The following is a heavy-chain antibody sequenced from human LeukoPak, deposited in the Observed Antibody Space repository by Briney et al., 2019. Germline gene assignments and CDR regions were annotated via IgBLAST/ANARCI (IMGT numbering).Heavy chain of an antibody. Sequence: ASVKVSCKASGYTFTSYDINWVRQATGQGLEWMGWMNPNSGNTGYAQKFQGRVTMTTDTSTSTAYMELRSLRSDDTAVYYCARDDGILGQPRDYWGQGTLVTVSS. CDR1: GYTFTSYD. CDR3: ARDDGILGQPRDY. J-gene: IGHJ4*02. CDR2: MNPNSGNT. V-gene: IGHV1-8*01. D-gene: IGHD5-18*01.